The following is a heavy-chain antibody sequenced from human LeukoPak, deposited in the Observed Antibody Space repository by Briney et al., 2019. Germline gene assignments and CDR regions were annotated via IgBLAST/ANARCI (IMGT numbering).Heavy chain of an antibody. D-gene: IGHD4-11*01. CDR3: ARQGGTTVTPFDC. V-gene: IGHV4-39*01. CDR1: GGSVSSSSSF. J-gene: IGHJ4*02. Sequence: PSETLSLTCTVSGGSVSSSSSFWGWIRQPPGKGLEWMGSIYYTGSTYYNPSLKSRVTISVDTSNNQFSLNLSSVTAADTAVYYCARQGGTTVTPFDCWGQGTLVTVSS. CDR2: IYYTGST.